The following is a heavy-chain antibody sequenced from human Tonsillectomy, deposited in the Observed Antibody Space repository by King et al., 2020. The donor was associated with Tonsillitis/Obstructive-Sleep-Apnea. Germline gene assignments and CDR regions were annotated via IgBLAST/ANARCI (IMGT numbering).Heavy chain of an antibody. J-gene: IGHJ3*02. D-gene: IGHD2-15*01. V-gene: IGHV7-4-1*02. CDR2: ITTNTENP. CDR1: GYTFTTYA. Sequence: QLVQSGSELKRPGASVKVSCKASGYTFTTYAMNWVRQAPGQGLEWMGWITTNTENPTYAQGFTGRFVFSLDTSVSTAYLQISSLKAEETAVYYCARRYCSGGICYFDAFDIWGQGTMVTVSS. CDR3: ARRYCSGGICYFDAFDI.